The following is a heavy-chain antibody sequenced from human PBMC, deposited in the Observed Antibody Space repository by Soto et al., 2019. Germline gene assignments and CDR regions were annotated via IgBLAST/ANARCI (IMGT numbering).Heavy chain of an antibody. Sequence: ASVKVSCKASGYTFTSSGISWVRQAPGQGLEWMGWISTDNGNTKYAQHLQGRVSMTTDTSTSTAYMDLRSLRSDDTAVYYCAREPNYFDYWGQGTLVTVSS. CDR1: GYTFTSSG. J-gene: IGHJ4*02. CDR3: AREPNYFDY. V-gene: IGHV1-18*01. CDR2: ISTDNGNT.